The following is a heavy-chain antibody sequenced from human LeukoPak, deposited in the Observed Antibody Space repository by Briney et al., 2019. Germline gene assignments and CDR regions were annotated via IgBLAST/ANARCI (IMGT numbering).Heavy chain of an antibody. D-gene: IGHD5-24*01. J-gene: IGHJ4*02. CDR3: ARHSRDGYNF. CDR1: GYSISSGYY. Sequence: PSETLSLTCAASGYSISSGYYWGWIRQPPGKALEWIGSIYHSGSTYYNPSLKSRVTISVDTSKNQFSLKLSSVTAADTAVYYCARHSRDGYNFWGQGTLVTVSS. V-gene: IGHV4-38-2*01. CDR2: IYHSGST.